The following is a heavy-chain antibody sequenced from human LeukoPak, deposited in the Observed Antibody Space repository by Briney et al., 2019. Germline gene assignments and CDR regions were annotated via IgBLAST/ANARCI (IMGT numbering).Heavy chain of an antibody. CDR2: IGTAGDT. CDR1: GFTFSSYD. D-gene: IGHD3-9*01. V-gene: IGHV3-13*01. J-gene: IGHJ6*02. Sequence: GGSLRLSCAASGFTFSSYDMHWVRQATGKGLEWVSAIGTAGDTYYPGSVKGRFTISRENAKNSLYLQMNSLRAGDTAVYYCARDSGKLRYFDWLLSATGPHGMDVWGQGTTVTVSS. CDR3: ARDSGKLRYFDWLLSATGPHGMDV.